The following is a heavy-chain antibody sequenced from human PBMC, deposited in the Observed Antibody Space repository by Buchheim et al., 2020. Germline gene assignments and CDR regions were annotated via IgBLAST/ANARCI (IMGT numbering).Heavy chain of an antibody. CDR2: ISGSGGST. CDR1: GFIISSSA. V-gene: IGHV3-23*01. Sequence: DVQVLESGGDLVQPGGSLRLSCATSGFIISSSAMTWVRQAPGKGLEWVSAISGSGGSTYYADSVKGRFTISRDNSKNTLYLQMNSLRAEDTAVYYCAKDRLYSSGWSWGQGTL. J-gene: IGHJ5*02. D-gene: IGHD6-19*01. CDR3: AKDRLYSSGWS.